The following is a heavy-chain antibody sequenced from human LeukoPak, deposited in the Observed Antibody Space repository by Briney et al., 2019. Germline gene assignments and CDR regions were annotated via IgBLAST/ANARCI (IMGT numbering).Heavy chain of an antibody. CDR2: IYHSGST. D-gene: IGHD3-10*01. CDR1: GYSISSGYY. CDR3: ARDLGYGSGSWFDY. J-gene: IGHJ4*02. Sequence: SETLSLTCAVSGYSISSGYYWGWIRQPPGKGLEWIGSIYHSGSTYYNPSLKSRVTISVDTSKNQFSLKLSSVTAADTPVYYCARDLGYGSGSWFDYWGQGTLVTVSS. V-gene: IGHV4-38-2*02.